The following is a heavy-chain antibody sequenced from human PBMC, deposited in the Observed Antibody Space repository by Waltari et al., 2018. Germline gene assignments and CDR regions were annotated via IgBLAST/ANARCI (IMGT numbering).Heavy chain of an antibody. CDR2: IIPILGIA. J-gene: IGHJ5*02. CDR1: GGTFSSYA. Sequence: QVQLVQSGAEVKKPGFSVKVSCKASGGTFSSYAISWVRQAPGQGLEWMGGIIPILGIANYGQKFQVKVTITADESTSTAYMELSSLRSEDTAVYYCARDHCSGGSCYSIDWFDPWGQGTLVTVSS. V-gene: IGHV1-69*04. D-gene: IGHD2-15*01. CDR3: ARDHCSGGSCYSIDWFDP.